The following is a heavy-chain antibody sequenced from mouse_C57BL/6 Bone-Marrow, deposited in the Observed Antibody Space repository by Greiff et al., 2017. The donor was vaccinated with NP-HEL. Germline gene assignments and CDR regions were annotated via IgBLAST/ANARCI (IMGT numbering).Heavy chain of an antibody. D-gene: IGHD1-1*01. J-gene: IGHJ3*01. V-gene: IGHV1-9*01. CDR2: LLPGSGSP. CDR1: GYTFTGYW. CDR3: ASPHYYGRRDWFAY. Sequence: QVQLQQSGAELMKPGASVKLSCTATGYTFTGYWIEWVKQRPGHGLEWIGELLPGSGSPNYNEQFKGKATFTADTSSNTSYMPLRSLTTEDSAIYDCASPHYYGRRDWFAYWGQGTLVTVSA.